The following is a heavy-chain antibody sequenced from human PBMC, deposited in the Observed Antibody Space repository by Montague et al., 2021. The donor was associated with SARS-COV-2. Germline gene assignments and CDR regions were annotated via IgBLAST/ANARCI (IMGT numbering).Heavy chain of an antibody. D-gene: IGHD3-10*01. CDR2: IYTNAST. J-gene: IGHJ4*02. V-gene: IGHV4-61*02. Sequence: TLSLTCTVSGGSISSGRYYWNWIRQPAGKGLEWIGRIYTNASTNYNPSLKSRVSISADTSNNQFSLSLSSVTAADTAVYYCARDGGQYSYDSGIDYWGQGILVTVSS. CDR3: ARDGGQYSYDSGIDY. CDR1: GGSISSGRYY.